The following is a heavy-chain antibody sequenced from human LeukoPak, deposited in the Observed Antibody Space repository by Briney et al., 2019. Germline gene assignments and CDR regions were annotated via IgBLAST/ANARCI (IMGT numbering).Heavy chain of an antibody. V-gene: IGHV4-34*01. CDR1: GGSFSGYY. Sequence: PSETLSLTCAVYGGSFSGYYWSWIRQPPGKGLEWIGEINHSGSTNYNPSLKSRVTISVDTSKNQFSLKLSSVTAADTAVYYCAGYYYGSGSDIYFDYWGQGTLVTVSS. D-gene: IGHD3-10*01. CDR2: INHSGST. CDR3: AGYYYGSGSDIYFDY. J-gene: IGHJ4*02.